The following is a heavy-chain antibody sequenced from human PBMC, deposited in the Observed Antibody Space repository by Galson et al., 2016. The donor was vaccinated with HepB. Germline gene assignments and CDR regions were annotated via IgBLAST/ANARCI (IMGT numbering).Heavy chain of an antibody. CDR1: GGSISSDTW. CDR3: TKRGVFYSGSGELARTVSPPFDS. D-gene: IGHD3-10*01. CDR2: IFRSGGT. Sequence: SETLSLTCAVSGGSISSDTWWTWVRQPPGKGLEWIWEIFRSGGTNYNPSLKSRVTISVDKSKNQFSLRLSSVTAADTALYFCTKRGVFYSGSGELARTVSPPFDSWGQGTLVTVSS. V-gene: IGHV4-4*02. J-gene: IGHJ4*02.